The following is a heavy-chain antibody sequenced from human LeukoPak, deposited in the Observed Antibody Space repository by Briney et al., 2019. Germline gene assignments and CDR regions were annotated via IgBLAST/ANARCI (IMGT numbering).Heavy chain of an antibody. V-gene: IGHV4-59*08. Sequence: SETLSLTCTVSGGSISSYYWSWIRQPPGKGLEWIGYIYYSGSTHYNPSLKNRVTISVDTSKKHFSLRLSSVTAADTAVYYCARHRQQLVRAPFDYWGQGILVTVSS. CDR1: GGSISSYY. CDR3: ARHRQQLVRAPFDY. CDR2: IYYSGST. J-gene: IGHJ4*02. D-gene: IGHD6-13*01.